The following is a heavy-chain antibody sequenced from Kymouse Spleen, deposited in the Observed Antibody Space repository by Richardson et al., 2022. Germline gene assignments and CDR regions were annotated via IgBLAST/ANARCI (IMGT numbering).Heavy chain of an antibody. CDR3: AKERDIVARDYYYYGMDV. J-gene: IGHJ6*02. V-gene: IGHV3-30*18. D-gene: IGHD5-12*01. CDR2: ISYDGSNK. CDR1: GFTFSSYG. Sequence: QVQLVESGGGVVQPGRSLRLSCAASGFTFSSYGMHWVRQAPGKGLEWVAVISYDGSNKYYADSVKGRFTISRDNSKNTLYLQMNSLRAEDTAVYYCAKERDIVARDYYYYGMDVWGQGTTVTVSS.